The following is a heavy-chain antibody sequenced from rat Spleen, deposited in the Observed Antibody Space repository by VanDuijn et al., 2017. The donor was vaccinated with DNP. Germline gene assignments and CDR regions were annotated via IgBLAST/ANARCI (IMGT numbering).Heavy chain of an antibody. CDR2: ISYDGSRA. J-gene: IGHJ2*01. CDR3: ARPDY. Sequence: EVQLVESGGGLVQPGRSLKLSCAASGFTFSNYGMAWVRQAPKKGLEWVATISYDGSRADYRDSVKGRFTISRDNAESTLYLHMDSLRSEDTATYYCARPDYWGQGVMVTVSS. CDR1: GFTFSNYG. V-gene: IGHV5-7*01.